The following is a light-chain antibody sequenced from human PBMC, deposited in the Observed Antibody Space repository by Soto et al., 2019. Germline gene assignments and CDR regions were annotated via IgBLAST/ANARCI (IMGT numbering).Light chain of an antibody. J-gene: IGKJ5*01. CDR1: QGINSY. CDR3: QQFNDYPIT. Sequence: DIQLTQSPSFLSASVGDRVTITCRASQGINSYLAWYQQKPGKAPKVLMYDASTLQRGVPSRFSSSGSGTEFTLAISSLQPEDFATYYCQQFNDYPITFGQGTRLEIK. V-gene: IGKV1-9*01. CDR2: DAS.